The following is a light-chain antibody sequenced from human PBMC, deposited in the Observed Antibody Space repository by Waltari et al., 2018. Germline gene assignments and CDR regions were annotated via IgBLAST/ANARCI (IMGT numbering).Light chain of an antibody. CDR1: SSDVGSNNL. CDR3: CSYTNTHVV. Sequence: QSALTQPASVPGSPGQSITISCTGTSSDVGSNNLVSWYQQHPGQAPKLIIYEATKRTSGVSNRFSGSKSGNTASLTSSGLQAEDEGDYYCCSYTNTHVVFGGGTKLTVL. J-gene: IGLJ2*01. CDR2: EAT. V-gene: IGLV2-14*02.